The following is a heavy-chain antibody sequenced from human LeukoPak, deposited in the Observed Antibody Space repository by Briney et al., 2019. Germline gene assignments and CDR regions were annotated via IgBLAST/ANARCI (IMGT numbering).Heavy chain of an antibody. CDR3: ARGHLAVAGTGNWFDP. J-gene: IGHJ5*02. Sequence: GESLKISCKGSGYSFTSYWIGWVRQMPGKGLEWMAMIYPGDSDTRYSPSFQGQVTISADKSISTAYLQWSSLKASDTAMYYCARGHLAVAGTGNWFDPWGQGTLVTVSS. D-gene: IGHD6-19*01. CDR2: IYPGDSDT. CDR1: GYSFTSYW. V-gene: IGHV5-51*01.